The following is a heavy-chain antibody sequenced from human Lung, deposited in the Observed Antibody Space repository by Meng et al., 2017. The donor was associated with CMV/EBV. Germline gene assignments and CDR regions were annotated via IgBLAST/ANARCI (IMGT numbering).Heavy chain of an antibody. J-gene: IGHJ6*03. CDR2: ISGSGDNM. V-gene: IGHV3-23*01. Sequence: EVQLLESGGGLRQPGXXXXLSCAVSGVRIIGYGMSWVRQAPGKGLEWVSTISGSGDNMYHADAVKGRFSMSRDNARNTVNLQMNSLRVEDTAVYFCAKVTYSNGGRYVYYYMDVWGKGTTVTVSS. D-gene: IGHD5-18*01. CDR3: AKVTYSNGGRYVYYYMDV. CDR1: GVRIIGYG.